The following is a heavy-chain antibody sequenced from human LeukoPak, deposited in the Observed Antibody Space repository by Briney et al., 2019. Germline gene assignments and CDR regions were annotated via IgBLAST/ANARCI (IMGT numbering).Heavy chain of an antibody. CDR3: ARGPSSDLRTGFFFGYFDD. CDR2: VIPFLGTT. D-gene: IGHD3/OR15-3a*01. CDR1: GGTFSNDA. Sequence: ASVKVSCKASGGTFSNDAVSWVRQAPGGGLKWMGRVIPFLGTTNYAHNFQGRVTITADQDTQTAYMELRSLRSEDTAVYFCARGPSSDLRTGFFFGYFDDWGQGTLITVSS. V-gene: IGHV1-69*11. J-gene: IGHJ4*02.